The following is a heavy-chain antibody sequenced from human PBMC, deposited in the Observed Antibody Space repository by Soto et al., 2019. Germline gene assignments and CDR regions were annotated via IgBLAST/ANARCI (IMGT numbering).Heavy chain of an antibody. CDR3: AKDTYYHDSSGYYTFDY. Sequence: QVQLVESGGGVVQPGRSLRLSCAASGFIFRSYGMHWVRQAPGKGLEWVAAISYDGSNKFYVDPVKGRFTIYRDNSKNPVDLQMNSRRVEDTAVFYCAKDTYYHDSSGYYTFDYWGQGTLVTVSS. J-gene: IGHJ4*02. CDR2: ISYDGSNK. V-gene: IGHV3-30*18. D-gene: IGHD3-22*01. CDR1: GFIFRSYG.